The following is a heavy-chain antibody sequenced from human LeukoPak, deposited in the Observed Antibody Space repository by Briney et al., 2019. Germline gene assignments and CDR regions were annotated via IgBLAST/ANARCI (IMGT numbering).Heavy chain of an antibody. CDR2: IYWDDGK. J-gene: IGHJ4*02. CDR1: GFSLSTSGVG. D-gene: IGHD6-19*01. Sequence: SGPTLVKPTQTLTLTCTLSGFSLSTSGVGVGWIRQPPGKALEWLALIYWDDGKRYSPSLKSRLTITKDTSKTQVVLTMTNMDPVDTATYYCAHTYSSGWYCDYWGQGTLVTVSS. CDR3: AHTYSSGWYCDY. V-gene: IGHV2-5*02.